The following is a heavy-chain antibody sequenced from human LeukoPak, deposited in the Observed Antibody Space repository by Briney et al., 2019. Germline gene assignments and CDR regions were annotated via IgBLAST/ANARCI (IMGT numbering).Heavy chain of an antibody. Sequence: GASVKVSCKASGYTFTGYHMHWVRQAPGQGLEWMGRINPNSGDTNYAQQLQGRVTMTTDTSTSTAYMELRSLRSDDTAVYYCARHKGDYPDWYLDLWGRGTQVTVSS. CDR1: GYTFTGYH. CDR3: ARHKGDYPDWYLDL. D-gene: IGHD4-17*01. J-gene: IGHJ2*01. CDR2: INPNSGDT. V-gene: IGHV1-2*06.